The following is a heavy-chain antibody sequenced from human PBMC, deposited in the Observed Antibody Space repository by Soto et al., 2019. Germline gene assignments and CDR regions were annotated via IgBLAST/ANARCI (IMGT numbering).Heavy chain of an antibody. D-gene: IGHD6-19*01. V-gene: IGHV5-51*01. CDR1: GYSFTSYW. CDR2: IYPGDSDT. J-gene: IGHJ3*02. CDR3: ARHGTSYSSGWHDVFDI. Sequence: PGESLKISCKGSGYSFTSYWIGWVRQMPGKGLEWMGIIYPGDSDTRYSPSFQGQVTISADKSISTAYLQWSSLKASDTAMYYCARHGTSYSSGWHDVFDIWGQGTMVTVSS.